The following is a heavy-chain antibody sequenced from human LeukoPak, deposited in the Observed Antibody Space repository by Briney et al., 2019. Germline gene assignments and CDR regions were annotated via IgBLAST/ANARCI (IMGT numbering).Heavy chain of an antibody. Sequence: GESLQISCKGSGYSFTSQWIGWVRQMPGKGLEWMGIIYPGDSDTRYSPSFQGQVTISADKSISTAYLQWSSLKASDTAMYYCARRGSLDTAMVTTDAFDIWGQGTMVTVSS. CDR1: GYSFTSQW. J-gene: IGHJ3*02. V-gene: IGHV5-51*01. D-gene: IGHD5-18*01. CDR2: IYPGDSDT. CDR3: ARRGSLDTAMVTTDAFDI.